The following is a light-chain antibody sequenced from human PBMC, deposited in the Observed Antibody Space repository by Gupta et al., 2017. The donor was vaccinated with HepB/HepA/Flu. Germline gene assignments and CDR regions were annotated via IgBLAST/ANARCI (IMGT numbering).Light chain of an antibody. CDR2: AAS. Sequence: DIQMTQSSSSLSASGGDRVSITCRASQCISSYLNCYQQKPGKAPKLLIYAASSLQSGVPSRFSGSGSGTDFTLTISSLQPEDFATYYCQQSYSTPPTFGQGTKVEIK. CDR1: QCISSY. CDR3: QQSYSTPPT. J-gene: IGKJ1*01. V-gene: IGKV1-39*01.